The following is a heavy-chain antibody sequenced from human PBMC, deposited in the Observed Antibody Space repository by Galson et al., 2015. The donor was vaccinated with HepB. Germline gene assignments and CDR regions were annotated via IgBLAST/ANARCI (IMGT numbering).Heavy chain of an antibody. CDR3: ARSSSWSSGGSCYSVPNAFDS. Sequence: SLRLSCAASGFTFSDYYMNWVRQAPGKGLEWVSSISSSSTIYYADSVKGRFTISRDNAKNSLYLQMNSLRAEDTAVYYCARSSSWSSGGSCYSVPNAFDSWGQGTMVTVSS. J-gene: IGHJ3*02. CDR2: ISSSSTI. V-gene: IGHV3-69-1*01. CDR1: GFTFSDYY. D-gene: IGHD2-15*01.